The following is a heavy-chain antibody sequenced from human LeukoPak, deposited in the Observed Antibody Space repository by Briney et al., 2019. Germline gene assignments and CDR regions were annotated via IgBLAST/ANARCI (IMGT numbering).Heavy chain of an antibody. CDR3: ARGSSCYLVYFDY. V-gene: IGHV4-34*01. CDR2: INYSGST. J-gene: IGHJ4*02. D-gene: IGHD6-13*01. Sequence: SETLSLTCAVYGGSFSGYYWSWIRQPPGKGLEWIGEINYSGSTNYNPSLKSRVTISVDTSKNQFSLKLSSVTAADTAVYYCARGSSCYLVYFDYWGQGTLVTVSS. CDR1: GGSFSGYY.